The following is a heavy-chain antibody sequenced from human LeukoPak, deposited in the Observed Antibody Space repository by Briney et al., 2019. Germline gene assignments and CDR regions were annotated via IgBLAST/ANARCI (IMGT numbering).Heavy chain of an antibody. CDR3: ARGVPQYPVDC. J-gene: IGHJ4*02. CDR1: GGSISSYY. V-gene: IGHV4-59*01. D-gene: IGHD1-1*01. Sequence: SETLSLTCTVSGGSISSYYWSWIRQPPGRGLEFIGYIYYSGSTNYNPSLKSRVTISVDTSKNQFSLKLSSVTAADTAVYYCARGVPQYPVDCWGQGTLVTVSS. CDR2: IYYSGST.